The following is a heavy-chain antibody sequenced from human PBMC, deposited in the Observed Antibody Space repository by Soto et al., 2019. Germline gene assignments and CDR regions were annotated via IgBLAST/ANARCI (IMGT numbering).Heavy chain of an antibody. D-gene: IGHD1-20*01. CDR3: AKVYSTDITVIVPSYGSDI. CDR1: RFVFSSYA. J-gene: IGHJ6*02. Sequence: GGSLRLSCVGSRFVFSSYAMSWVRQTPGKGLAWVAGISGNGRTTDYAAPVKGRFTISRDNSKNTLYLQMNSLRVEGTAVYYCAKVYSTDITVIVPSYGSDIWGHGTTVTVSS. CDR2: ISGNGRTT. V-gene: IGHV3-23*01.